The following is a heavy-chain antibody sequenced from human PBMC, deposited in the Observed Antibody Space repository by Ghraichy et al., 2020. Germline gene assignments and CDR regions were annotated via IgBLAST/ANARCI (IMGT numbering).Heavy chain of an antibody. Sequence: GALRLSCAASGFTFSSYAMSWVRQAPGKGLEWVSAISGSGGSTYYADSVKGRFTISRDNSKNTLYLQMNSLRAEDTAVYYCAKKEWLLYLVDWGQGTLVTVSS. CDR1: GFTFSSYA. V-gene: IGHV3-23*01. D-gene: IGHD3-3*01. J-gene: IGHJ4*02. CDR2: ISGSGGST. CDR3: AKKEWLLYLVD.